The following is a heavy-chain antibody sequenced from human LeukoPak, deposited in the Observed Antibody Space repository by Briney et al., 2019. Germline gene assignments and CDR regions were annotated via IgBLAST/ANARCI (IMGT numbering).Heavy chain of an antibody. D-gene: IGHD3-22*01. Sequence: ASVKVSCKASGYTFTSYGISWVRQAPGQGLEWMGWISAYNGNTNYAQKLQGRVTMNTDTSTSTAYMELRSLRSDATAVYYCARQTYYYASSGQGLVSSQIDYWGQGTLVTVSS. CDR1: GYTFTSYG. J-gene: IGHJ4*02. CDR3: ARQTYYYASSGQGLVSSQIDY. CDR2: ISAYNGNT. V-gene: IGHV1-18*01.